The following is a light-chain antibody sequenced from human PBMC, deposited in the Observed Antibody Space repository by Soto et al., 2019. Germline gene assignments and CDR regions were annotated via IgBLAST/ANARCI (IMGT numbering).Light chain of an antibody. CDR1: SYNIGSNT. V-gene: IGLV1-44*01. CDR2: TNN. CDR3: ATWDDSLNGPEVV. Sequence: QAVVTQPPSTSGTPGQRVTISCSGSSYNIGSNTVNWYQQLPGTAPKLLIYTNNQRPSGVPDRFSGSKSGTSASLAISGLQSEDEADYYCATWDDSLNGPEVVFGGGTKLTVL. J-gene: IGLJ2*01.